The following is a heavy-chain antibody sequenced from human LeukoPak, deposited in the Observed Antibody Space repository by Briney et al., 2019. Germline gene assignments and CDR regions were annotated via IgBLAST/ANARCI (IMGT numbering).Heavy chain of an antibody. J-gene: IGHJ6*02. CDR3: ARERGGSGSYYNAAYYYGMDV. V-gene: IGHV4-59*12. CDR1: GGSISSYY. Sequence: TSETLSLTCTVSGGSISSYYWSWIRQPPGKGLEWIGYIYYSGSTNYNPSLKSRVTMSVDTSKNQFSLKLSSVTAADTAVYYCARERGGSGSYYNAAYYYGMDVWGQGTTVTVSS. D-gene: IGHD3-10*01. CDR2: IYYSGST.